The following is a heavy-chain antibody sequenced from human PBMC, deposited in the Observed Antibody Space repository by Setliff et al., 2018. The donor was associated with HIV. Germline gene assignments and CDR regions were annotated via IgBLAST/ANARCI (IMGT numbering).Heavy chain of an antibody. Sequence: SETLSLTCTVSGGSIGGYHWSWVRQPPGRGLEWIGYVSYSGSTSYNPSLDSRVTMSVDSSKNQFSLGLSSVTAADTAVYYCARVSFWAFDIWGQGSMVTVSS. J-gene: IGHJ3*02. CDR1: GGSIGGYH. CDR3: ARVSFWAFDI. V-gene: IGHV4-59*12. D-gene: IGHD3-3*01. CDR2: VSYSGST.